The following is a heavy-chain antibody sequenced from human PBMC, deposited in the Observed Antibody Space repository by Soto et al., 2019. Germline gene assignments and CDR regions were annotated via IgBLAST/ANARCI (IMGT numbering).Heavy chain of an antibody. CDR2: INDRGSI. Sequence: QVQLQQWGAGPLRPLETLSLTCGVSGGSFSGHYWAWIRQSPGKGLEWIGEINDRGSINYNPSLKERIRNSVYTSKDHYSLNLRSLTAPDTAVKYRARRRYHYLTGPPWGWYFGLWGRGTLVTVSS. J-gene: IGHJ2*01. CDR1: GGSFSGHY. D-gene: IGHD3-9*01. CDR3: ARRRYHYLTGPPWGWYFGL. V-gene: IGHV4-34*01.